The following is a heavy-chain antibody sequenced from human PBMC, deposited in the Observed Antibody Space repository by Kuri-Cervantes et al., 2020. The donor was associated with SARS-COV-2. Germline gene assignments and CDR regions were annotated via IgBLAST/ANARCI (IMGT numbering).Heavy chain of an antibody. J-gene: IGHJ6*02. CDR1: GYTFTSYA. V-gene: IGHV1-69*13. Sequence: SVKVSCKASGYTFTSYAISWVRQAPGQGLEWMGGIIPIFGKANYAQKFQGRVTITADESTSTAYMELSSLRSEDTAVYYCARQSKRYCYLDYGMDVWGQGTTVTVSS. CDR3: ARQSKRYCYLDYGMDV. D-gene: IGHD2-21*01. CDR2: IIPIFGKA.